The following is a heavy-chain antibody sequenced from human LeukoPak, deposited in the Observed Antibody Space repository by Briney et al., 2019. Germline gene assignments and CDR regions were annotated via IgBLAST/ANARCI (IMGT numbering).Heavy chain of an antibody. V-gene: IGHV5-51*01. CDR1: GYRFTSYW. J-gene: IGHJ6*02. CDR2: IYPGDSDT. Sequence: GESLKISCKGSGYRFTSYWIGWVRQMPGKGLEWMGIIYPGDSDTRYSPSFQGQVTISADKSISTAYLQWSSLKASDTAMYYCASSLYSSTDYYYYGMDVWGQGTTVTVSS. D-gene: IGHD6-13*01. CDR3: ASSLYSSTDYYYYGMDV.